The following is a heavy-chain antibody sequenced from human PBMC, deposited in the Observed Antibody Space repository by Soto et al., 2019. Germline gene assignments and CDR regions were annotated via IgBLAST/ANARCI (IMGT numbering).Heavy chain of an antibody. CDR3: ARGPSSLTRFDY. D-gene: IGHD2-2*01. J-gene: IGHJ4*02. CDR1: GFTFSSYA. Sequence: GGSLRLSCAASGFTFSSYAMHWVRQAPGKGLEWVAVISYDGSNKYYADSVKGRFTISRDNSKNTLYLQMNSLRGEDTAVYFCARGPSSLTRFDYWGQGTLVTVSS. CDR2: ISYDGSNK. V-gene: IGHV3-30-3*01.